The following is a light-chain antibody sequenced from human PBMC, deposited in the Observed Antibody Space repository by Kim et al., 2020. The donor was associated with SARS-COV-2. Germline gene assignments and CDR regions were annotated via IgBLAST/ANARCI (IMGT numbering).Light chain of an antibody. Sequence: STLSASVGDRLTITCQASESISNWLAWYQQKPGKAPQGLIYEASTLRSGVPSRFSCSGSGTEFTLPISSLQPDDSASYYCQQDNGHFGQGTKLE. V-gene: IGKV1-5*03. CDR3: QQDNGH. CDR2: EAS. CDR1: ESISNW. J-gene: IGKJ2*01.